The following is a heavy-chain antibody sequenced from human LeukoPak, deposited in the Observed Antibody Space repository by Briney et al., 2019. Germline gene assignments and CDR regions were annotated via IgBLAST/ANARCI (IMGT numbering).Heavy chain of an antibody. CDR1: GFTFSSYG. V-gene: IGHV3-33*01. J-gene: IGHJ4*02. CDR2: IWYDGSNK. D-gene: IGHD6-6*01. Sequence: GGSLRLSCAASGFTFSSYGMHWVRQAPGKGLEWVAIIWYDGSNKYYADSVKGRFTISRDNSKNTVYLQMNSLRAEDTAVYHCARGAYSVAARLDYWGQGTLVTV. CDR3: ARGAYSVAARLDY.